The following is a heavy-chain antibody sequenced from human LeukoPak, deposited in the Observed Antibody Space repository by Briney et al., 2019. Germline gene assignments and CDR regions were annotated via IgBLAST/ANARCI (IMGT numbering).Heavy chain of an antibody. V-gene: IGHV1-8*01. CDR2: MNPNSGNT. Sequence: GASVKVSCKASGYTFTSYDINWVRLATGQGLEWMGWMNPNSGNTGYAQKFQGRVTMTRNTSISTAYMELSSLRSEDTAVYYCARGIIGYCSGGSCYSDWFDPWGQGTLVTVSS. D-gene: IGHD2-15*01. CDR3: ARGIIGYCSGGSCYSDWFDP. J-gene: IGHJ5*02. CDR1: GYTFTSYD.